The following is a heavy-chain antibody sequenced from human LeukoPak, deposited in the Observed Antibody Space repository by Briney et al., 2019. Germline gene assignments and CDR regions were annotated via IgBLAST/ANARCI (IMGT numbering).Heavy chain of an antibody. V-gene: IGHV4-39*07. CDR2: IYYSGST. CDR1: GGSISSSSFY. CDR3: ARDSTPRFPFYYAQRWFDP. Sequence: SETLSLTCTVSGGSISSSSFYWGWIRQPPGRGLEWIGSIYYSGSTSYNPSLKSRVTISVDTSKNQFSLKLSSVTAADTAVYYCARDSTPRFPFYYAQRWFDPWGQGTLVTVSS. J-gene: IGHJ5*02. D-gene: IGHD3-10*01.